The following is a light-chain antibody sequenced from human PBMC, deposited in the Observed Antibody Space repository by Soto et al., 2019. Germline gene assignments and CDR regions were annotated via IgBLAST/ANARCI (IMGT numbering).Light chain of an antibody. J-gene: IGLJ1*01. Sequence: ALTPPASVSWSPGQSITISCTGTSSDVGSYNLVSWYQQHPGKAPKLMIYEVSKRPSGVSNRFSGSKSGNTASLTISGLQAEDEADYYCCSYAGSSTFEVFGTGTKVTVL. CDR2: EVS. V-gene: IGLV2-23*02. CDR3: CSYAGSSTFEV. CDR1: SSDVGSYNL.